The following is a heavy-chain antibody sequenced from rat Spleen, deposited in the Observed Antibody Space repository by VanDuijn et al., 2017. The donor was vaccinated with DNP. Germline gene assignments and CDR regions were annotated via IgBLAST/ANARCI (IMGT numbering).Heavy chain of an antibody. CDR2: ISTNGGNS. Sequence: EVQLVESGGGLVQPGRSLKLSCAASGFTFSKYGMAWVRQAPTQGLEWVASISTNGGNSYYPDSVKGRFTISRDDAKSSLYLQMNSLKSEDTATYYCTTDAAYWGRGVLVTVSS. V-gene: IGHV5-27*01. J-gene: IGHJ3*01. CDR1: GFTFSKYG. CDR3: TTDAAY.